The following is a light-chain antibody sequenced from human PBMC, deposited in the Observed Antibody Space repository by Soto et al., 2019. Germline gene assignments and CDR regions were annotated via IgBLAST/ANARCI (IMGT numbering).Light chain of an antibody. CDR2: LGS. J-gene: IGKJ1*01. CDR3: MQARQTPWT. Sequence: DIVMTQSPLSLPVTPGEPASISCRSSQSLLHSNGYNYLDWYLQKPGQSPQLLIYLGSNRASGVPDRFSGSGSGTDFTLKINRVEAEDVGVYYCMQARQTPWTFCQGTKVEIK. CDR1: QSLLHSNGYNY. V-gene: IGKV2-28*01.